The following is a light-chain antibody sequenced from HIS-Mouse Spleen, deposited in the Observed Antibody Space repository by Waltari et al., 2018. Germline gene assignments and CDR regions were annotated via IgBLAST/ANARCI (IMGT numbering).Light chain of an antibody. Sequence: DIQMTQSPSTLSASVGDRVTIPCRASQSISSWLAWYQQKPGKAPKLRIYKASSLESGVPSRFSGSGSGTEFTLTISSLQPDDFATYYCQQYNSYSKLTFGGGTKVEIK. CDR1: QSISSW. CDR3: QQYNSYSKLT. V-gene: IGKV1-5*03. CDR2: KAS. J-gene: IGKJ4*01.